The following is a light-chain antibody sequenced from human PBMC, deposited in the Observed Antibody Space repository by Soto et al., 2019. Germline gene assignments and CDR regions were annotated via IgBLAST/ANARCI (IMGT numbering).Light chain of an antibody. V-gene: IGKV1-39*01. J-gene: IGKJ2*01. Sequence: DIQMTQSPSSLSASVGDRVTIACRASQSVTTYLNWYQQKPGKAPKVLIYAASSLQSGVPSRFSGSGSGTDFTLTISSLQPEDSATYTCQQSYSTPYTFGQGTKLEIK. CDR1: QSVTTY. CDR3: QQSYSTPYT. CDR2: AAS.